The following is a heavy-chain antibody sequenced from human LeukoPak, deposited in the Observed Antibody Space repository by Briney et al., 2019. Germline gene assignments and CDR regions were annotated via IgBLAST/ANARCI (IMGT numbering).Heavy chain of an antibody. D-gene: IGHD3-22*01. CDR3: ARESHDISSHRAFDI. J-gene: IGHJ3*02. V-gene: IGHV4-31*03. CDR2: MFYSGTT. Sequence: SETLSLTCTVSGGSLNSGGYYWSWIRQPPGKGLEWIGFMFYSGTTYYNPSLQSRVTISLDTSKNQFSLKVTSVTAADTAMYYCARESHDISSHRAFDIWGQGTMVTISS. CDR1: GGSLNSGGYY.